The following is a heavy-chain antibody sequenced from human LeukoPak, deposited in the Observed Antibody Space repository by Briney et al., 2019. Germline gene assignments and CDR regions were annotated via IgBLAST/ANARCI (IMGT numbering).Heavy chain of an antibody. CDR1: GYTFTSYD. CDR2: MNPNSGNT. D-gene: IGHD3-10*01. CDR3: AREEGRAGKYYYYYYMDV. J-gene: IGHJ6*03. V-gene: IGHV1-8*03. Sequence: ASVKLSCKASGYTFTSYDINWVRQATGQGLEWMGWMNPNSGNTGYAQKFQGRVTITRNTSISTAYMELSSLRSEDTAVYYCAREEGRAGKYYYYYYMDVWGKGTTVTVSS.